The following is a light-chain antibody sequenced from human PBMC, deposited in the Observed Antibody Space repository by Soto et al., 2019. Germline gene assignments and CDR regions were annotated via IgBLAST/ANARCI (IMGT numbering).Light chain of an antibody. J-gene: IGKJ4*01. CDR3: QQYYIYPPT. CDR2: AAS. Sequence: AIRMTQSPSSFSASTGDRVTITCRASQSIGTYLAWYQQIPGRAPKLLIFAASTLQRGGPSRFSGSGSGTDFTLTISCLQSEDFATYYCQQYYIYPPTFGGGTKVEIK. V-gene: IGKV1-8*01. CDR1: QSIGTY.